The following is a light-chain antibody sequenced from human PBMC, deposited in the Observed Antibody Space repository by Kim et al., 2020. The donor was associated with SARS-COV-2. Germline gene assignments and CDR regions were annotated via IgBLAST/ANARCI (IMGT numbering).Light chain of an antibody. Sequence: SVAPGKTARITCAGDKLGDKYACWYQQKPGQSPVLVIYQDIIRPSGIPERFSGSNSGNTATLTISGTQALDEADYYCQAWDSSTAVFGGGTQLTVL. J-gene: IGLJ2*01. CDR2: QDI. CDR3: QAWDSSTAV. V-gene: IGLV3-1*01. CDR1: KLGDKY.